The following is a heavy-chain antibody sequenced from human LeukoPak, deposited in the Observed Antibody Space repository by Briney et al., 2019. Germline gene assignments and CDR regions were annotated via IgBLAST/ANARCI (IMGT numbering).Heavy chain of an antibody. CDR1: GFTFSRFS. CDR2: ISSSSGTI. CDR3: ARVDYGDYAGEDY. D-gene: IGHD4-17*01. Sequence: GGSLRLSCAASGFTFSRFSMNWVRQAPGKGLEWVSYISSSSGTIYYADSVKGRFTISRDNAKNSLYLQMNSLRAEDTAVYYCARVDYGDYAGEDYWGQGTLVTVSS. J-gene: IGHJ4*02. V-gene: IGHV3-48*04.